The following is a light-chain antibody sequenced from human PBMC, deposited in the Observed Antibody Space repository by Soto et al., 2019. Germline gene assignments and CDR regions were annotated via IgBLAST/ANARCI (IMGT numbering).Light chain of an antibody. Sequence: EIVLTQSPGTLSLSPGERATLSFGASQTVRRNFLAWYQKRPGLAPRLLIYDASSRATGIPDRFSGSGSGTEFTLTISRLEPEDFAVYYCHHYGTSPWTFGQGTKVDIK. J-gene: IGKJ1*01. CDR3: HHYGTSPWT. CDR1: QTVRRNF. V-gene: IGKV3D-20*01. CDR2: DAS.